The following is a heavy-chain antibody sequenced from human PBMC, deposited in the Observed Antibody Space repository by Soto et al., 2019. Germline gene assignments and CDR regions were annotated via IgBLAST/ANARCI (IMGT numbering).Heavy chain of an antibody. CDR1: GYTFTSYG. Sequence: AASVKVSCKASGYTFTSYGISWVRQAPGQGLEWMGIINPSGGSTSYAQKFQGRVTMTRDTSTSTVYMELSSLRSEDTAVYYCARRNPQGYYDFWSGYHYYYYGMDVWGQGTTVTVSS. CDR3: ARRNPQGYYDFWSGYHYYYYGMDV. CDR2: INPSGGST. V-gene: IGHV1-46*01. J-gene: IGHJ6*02. D-gene: IGHD3-3*01.